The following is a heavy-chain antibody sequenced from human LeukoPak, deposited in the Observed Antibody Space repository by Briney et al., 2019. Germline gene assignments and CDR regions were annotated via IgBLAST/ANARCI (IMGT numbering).Heavy chain of an antibody. CDR1: DYPISSGYY. CDR3: VRARLERRISAFDY. CDR2: ILQSGST. J-gene: IGHJ4*02. Sequence: SETLSLTCTVSDYPISSGYYWGWIRPPPGKGLEWIGIILQSGSTYYNPSLKSRVTISVDTSKNQFSLRLSSVTAADTAVYYCVRARLERRISAFDYWGQGTLVTVSS. V-gene: IGHV4-38-2*02. D-gene: IGHD1-1*01.